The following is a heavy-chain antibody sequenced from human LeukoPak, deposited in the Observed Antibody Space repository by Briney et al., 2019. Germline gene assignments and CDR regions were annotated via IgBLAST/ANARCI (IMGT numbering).Heavy chain of an antibody. D-gene: IGHD2-15*01. J-gene: IGHJ4*02. CDR1: GFTFSSYA. Sequence: GGSLRLSCAASGFTFSSYAMSWVRQAPGKGLEWVSAISGSGGSTYYADSVKGRFTISRDNSKNTLYLQMNSPRADDTAVYYCARLVCTAGSCFGYLVFDNWGQGALVTVSS. CDR2: ISGSGGST. CDR3: ARLVCTAGSCFGYLVFDN. V-gene: IGHV3-23*01.